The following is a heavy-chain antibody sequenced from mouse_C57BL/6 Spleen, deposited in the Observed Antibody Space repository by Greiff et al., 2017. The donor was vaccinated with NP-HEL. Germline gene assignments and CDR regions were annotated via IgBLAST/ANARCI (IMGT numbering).Heavy chain of an antibody. CDR1: GFTFSDYY. CDR2: ISNGGGST. J-gene: IGHJ2*01. CDR3: ARHNEDYFDY. Sequence: VQLKESGGGLVQPGGSLKLSCAASGFTFSDYYMYWVRQTPEKRLEWVAYISNGGGSTYYPDTVKGRFTISRDNAKNTLYLQMSRLKSEDTAMYYCARHNEDYFDYWGQGTTLTVSS. V-gene: IGHV5-12*01.